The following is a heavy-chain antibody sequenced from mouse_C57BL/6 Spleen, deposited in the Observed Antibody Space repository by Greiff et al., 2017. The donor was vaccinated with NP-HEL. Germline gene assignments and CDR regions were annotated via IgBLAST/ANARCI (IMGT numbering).Heavy chain of an antibody. D-gene: IGHD1-1*01. Sequence: EVQLQQSVAELVRPGASVKLSCTASGFTIKNTYMHWVKQRPEQGLEWIGRIDPANGNTKYAPKFQGKATITADTSSNTAYLQLSSLTSEDAAIYYCARWTTVVAPQGDYWGQGTTLTVSS. CDR3: ARWTTVVAPQGDY. CDR2: IDPANGNT. J-gene: IGHJ2*01. CDR1: GFTIKNTY. V-gene: IGHV14-3*01.